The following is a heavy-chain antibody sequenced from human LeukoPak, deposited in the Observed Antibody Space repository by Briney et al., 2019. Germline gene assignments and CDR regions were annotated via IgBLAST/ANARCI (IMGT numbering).Heavy chain of an antibody. CDR1: GYTFTSYG. D-gene: IGHD3-16*01. J-gene: IGHJ5*02. Sequence: SVKVSCKASGYTFTSYGISWVRQAPGQGLEWMGGIIPIFGTANYAQKFQGRVTITTDESTSTAYMELSSLRSEDTAVYYCARVKEGSELGSWGQGTLVTVSS. CDR2: IIPIFGTA. V-gene: IGHV1-69*05. CDR3: ARVKEGSELGS.